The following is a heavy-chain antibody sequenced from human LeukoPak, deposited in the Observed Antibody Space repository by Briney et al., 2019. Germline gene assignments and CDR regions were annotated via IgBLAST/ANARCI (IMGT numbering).Heavy chain of an antibody. CDR2: ISWNSGSI. J-gene: IGHJ4*02. Sequence: GGSLRLSCAASGFTFDDYAMHWVRQAPGKGLEWVSGISWNSGSIGYADSVKGRFTISRDNAKNSLYLQMNSLRAEDTALYYCAKDFYYYDSSGVFDYWGQGTLVTVSS. D-gene: IGHD3-22*01. CDR3: AKDFYYYDSSGVFDY. CDR1: GFTFDDYA. V-gene: IGHV3-9*01.